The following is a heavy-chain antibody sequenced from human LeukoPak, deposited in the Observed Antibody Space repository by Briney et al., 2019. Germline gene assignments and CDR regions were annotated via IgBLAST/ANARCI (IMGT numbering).Heavy chain of an antibody. CDR2: ISGSGAST. D-gene: IGHD3-22*01. CDR1: GSTFSRYA. Sequence: PGGSLRLSCAASGSTFSRYAMSWVRQSPGKGLEWVSSISGSGASTYYADSVKGRFTISRDDSKNTVYLQMNSLRAEDTAIYYCAKSFDNSAYYRSATDYWGQGTLVIVSS. CDR3: AKSFDNSAYYRSATDY. V-gene: IGHV3-23*01. J-gene: IGHJ4*02.